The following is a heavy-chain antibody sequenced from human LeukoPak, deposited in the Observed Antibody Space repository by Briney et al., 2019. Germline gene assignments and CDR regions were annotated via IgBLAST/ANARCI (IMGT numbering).Heavy chain of an antibody. J-gene: IGHJ5*02. Sequence: SETLSLTCTVSGGSISSGDYYWSWIRQPARKGLEWIGRIYTSGSTTYNPSLKSRVTMSVDTSKNQFSLKLNSVTAADTAVYYCARGGSFARFDPWGQGTLVTVSS. D-gene: IGHD3-10*01. CDR2: IYTSGST. CDR3: ARGGSFARFDP. CDR1: GGSISSGDYY. V-gene: IGHV4-61*02.